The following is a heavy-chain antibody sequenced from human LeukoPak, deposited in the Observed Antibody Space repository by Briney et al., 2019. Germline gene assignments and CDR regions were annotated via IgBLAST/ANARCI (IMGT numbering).Heavy chain of an antibody. J-gene: IGHJ4*02. CDR3: ATGTNGRHYDY. Sequence: KTGGSLRLSCTASGLTFSTSGFNWVRQAPGKGLEWVASIGPTGSDRYHADSIKGRFTISRDNANNFLYLQMNSLRAEDTAVYYCATGTNGRHYDYWGQGTLLTVSS. CDR1: GLTFSTSG. D-gene: IGHD1-14*01. V-gene: IGHV3-21*06. CDR2: IGPTGSDR.